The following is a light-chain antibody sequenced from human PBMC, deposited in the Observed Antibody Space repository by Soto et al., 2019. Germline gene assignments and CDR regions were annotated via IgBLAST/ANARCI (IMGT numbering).Light chain of an antibody. CDR1: SSDVGGYNY. CDR2: EVS. J-gene: IGLJ2*01. CDR3: SSYAGSNNFGV. Sequence: QSVLTQPPSGSGSPGQSVTISCTGTSSDVGGYNYVSWYQQHPGKAPRLMIYEVSKRPSGVPDRFSGSKSGNTASLTVSGLQAEDEADYYCSSYAGSNNFGVFGGGTKLTVL. V-gene: IGLV2-8*01.